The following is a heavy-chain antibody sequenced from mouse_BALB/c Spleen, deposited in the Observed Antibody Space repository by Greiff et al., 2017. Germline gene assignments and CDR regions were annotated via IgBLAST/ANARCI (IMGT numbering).Heavy chain of an antibody. CDR3: ARGVYAMDD. V-gene: IGHV1-12*01. J-gene: IGHJ4*01. Sequence: LQQPGAELVKPGASVKMSCTASGYTFTSYNMHWVKQTPGQGLEWIGAIYPGNGDTSYNQKFKGKATLTADKSSSTDYMQLSSLTSEDSAVYYCARGVYAMDDWGQGTSVTVSS. CDR2: IYPGNGDT. CDR1: GYTFTSYN.